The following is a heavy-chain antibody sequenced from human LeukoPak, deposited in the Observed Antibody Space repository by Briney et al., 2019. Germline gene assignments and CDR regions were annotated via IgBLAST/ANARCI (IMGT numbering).Heavy chain of an antibody. D-gene: IGHD6-19*01. J-gene: IGHJ4*02. V-gene: IGHV3-74*01. CDR1: GFTFSSYW. CDR3: ARMSAVAGGLDY. CDR2: INSEGSST. Sequence: GGSPRLSCAASGFTFSSYWMHWVRHAPGKGRVWVSRINSEGSSTSYADSVKGRFTISRDNAKNTLYLQMNSLRAEDTAVYYCARMSAVAGGLDYWGQGTLVTVSS.